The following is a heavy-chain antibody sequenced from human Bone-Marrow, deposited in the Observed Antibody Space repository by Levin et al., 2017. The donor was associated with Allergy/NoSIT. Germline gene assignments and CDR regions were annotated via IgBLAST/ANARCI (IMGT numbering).Heavy chain of an antibody. V-gene: IGHV4-61*01. CDR2: IDYSGIP. CDR3: ARDFDYYYYMDV. J-gene: IGHJ6*03. Sequence: PPETLSLTCTVSGASVSSGSNYWSWIRHSPGKGLEWIGCIDYSGIPKYNPSLRSRVTISADTSKNQFSLTLNSVTAADTAMYYCARDFDYYYYMDVWGKGTTVTVSS. CDR1: GASVSSGSNY.